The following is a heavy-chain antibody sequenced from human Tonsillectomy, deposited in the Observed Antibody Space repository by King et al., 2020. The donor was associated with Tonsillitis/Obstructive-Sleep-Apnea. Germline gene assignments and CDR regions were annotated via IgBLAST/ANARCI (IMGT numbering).Heavy chain of an antibody. J-gene: IGHJ4*02. CDR2: IYYSGST. D-gene: IGHD2-2*01. CDR3: ASEYCSNTSCHFDY. Sequence: VQLQESGPGLVKPSETLSLTCTVSGGSISSYYWSWLRQPPGKGLEWIGYIYYSGSTNYNPSLKSRVTISVDTSKNQFSLKLSSVTAADTAVYYCASEYCSNTSCHFDYWGQGTLVTVSS. CDR1: GGSISSYY. V-gene: IGHV4-59*01.